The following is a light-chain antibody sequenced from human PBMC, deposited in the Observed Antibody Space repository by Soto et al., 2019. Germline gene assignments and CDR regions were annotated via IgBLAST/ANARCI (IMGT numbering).Light chain of an antibody. J-gene: IGKJ1*01. CDR2: GTS. CDR3: QQAGSASWT. Sequence: EIVLTQSPATLSLSPGEGATLSCRASQTIWSYLAWYQQKPGQAPRLLIYGTSSRATAIPARFSGSGSGTDFTLTISRLEPEDFAVYYCQQAGSASWTFGQGTKV. V-gene: IGKV3-20*01. CDR1: QTIWSY.